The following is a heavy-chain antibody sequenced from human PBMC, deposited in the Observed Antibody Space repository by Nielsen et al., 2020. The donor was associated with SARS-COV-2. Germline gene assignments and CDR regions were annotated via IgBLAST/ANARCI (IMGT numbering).Heavy chain of an antibody. CDR2: IDPTDSYT. J-gene: IGHJ4*02. CDR1: GYSFTSYG. CDR3: ARLGAVAGTFDY. Sequence: GESLKISCKGSGYSFTSYGISWVRQMPGKGLEWVGRIDPTDSYTSFSPSFQGHVTISADKSISTAYLQWSSLKASDTAMYYCARLGAVAGTFDYWGQGTLVTVSS. V-gene: IGHV5-10-1*01. D-gene: IGHD6-19*01.